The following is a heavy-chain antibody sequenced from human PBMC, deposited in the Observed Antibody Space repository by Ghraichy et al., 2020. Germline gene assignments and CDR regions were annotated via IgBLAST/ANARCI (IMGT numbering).Heavy chain of an antibody. CDR2: INPNSGGT. V-gene: IGHV1-2*06. D-gene: IGHD3-10*01. CDR3: ASDYGSGSYYSYGMDV. J-gene: IGHJ6*02. CDR1: GYTFTDYY. Sequence: ASVKVSCKASGYTFTDYYMHWVRQAPGQGLEWMGRINPNSGGTNYAQKFQGRVTMTRDTSISTAYMELSRLTSDDTAVYYCASDYGSGSYYSYGMDVWGQGTTVTVSS.